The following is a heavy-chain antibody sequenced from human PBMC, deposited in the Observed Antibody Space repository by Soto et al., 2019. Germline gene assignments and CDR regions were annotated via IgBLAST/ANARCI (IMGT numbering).Heavy chain of an antibody. CDR2: IKSKTDGGTT. Sequence: EVQLVESGGGLVKPGGSLRLSCAASGFTFSNAWMNWVRQAPGKGLEWVGRIKSKTDGGTTDYAAPVKGRFTISRDDSKNTLYLQMNSLKTEDTAVYYCTTATGPTTVTTHQHTLNSFYYYYGMDVWGQGTTVTVSS. CDR1: GFTFSNAW. V-gene: IGHV3-15*07. D-gene: IGHD4-17*01. J-gene: IGHJ6*02. CDR3: TTATGPTTVTTHQHTLNSFYYYYGMDV.